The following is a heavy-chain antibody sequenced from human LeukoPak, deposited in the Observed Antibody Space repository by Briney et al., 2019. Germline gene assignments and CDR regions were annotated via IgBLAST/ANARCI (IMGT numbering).Heavy chain of an antibody. J-gene: IGHJ4*02. Sequence: ASVKVSCKASGYVFISHYIHWMRQAPGHGLEWMGMINPSGGSTSYAQKFQGRVTMTRDTSTSTVYLELSSLRSEDTAVYYCARAYSTSSPFDYWGQGTLVTVSS. CDR1: GYVFISHY. V-gene: IGHV1-46*01. CDR3: ARAYSTSSPFDY. D-gene: IGHD6-6*01. CDR2: INPSGGST.